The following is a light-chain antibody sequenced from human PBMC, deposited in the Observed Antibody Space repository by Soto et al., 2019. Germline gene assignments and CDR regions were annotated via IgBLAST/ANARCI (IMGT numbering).Light chain of an antibody. Sequence: DIQLTQSPSFLSASVGDRVTITCRASQGISSYLAWYQQKPGKAPKLLIYAASTLQSGVPSRFSGSGSVTKFTLTISSLQPEDFATYYYQQLNSYPLTFGPGTKVDIK. CDR1: QGISSY. V-gene: IGKV1-9*01. J-gene: IGKJ3*01. CDR2: AAS. CDR3: QQLNSYPLT.